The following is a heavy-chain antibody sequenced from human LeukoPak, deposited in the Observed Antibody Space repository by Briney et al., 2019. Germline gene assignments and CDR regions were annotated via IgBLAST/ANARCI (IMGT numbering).Heavy chain of an antibody. J-gene: IGHJ3*02. CDR3: ARDRDDYGDPDAFDM. CDR2: IYSGGST. V-gene: IGHV3-53*01. CDR1: WFTVSSIY. D-gene: IGHD4-17*01. Sequence: GGSLRLSSTPSWFTVSSIYMSCVRQAPGKGLEWVSDIYSGGSTYYADSVEGRLTISRDNSKNTLYLQMNSLRAEDTAVYYCARDRDDYGDPDAFDMWGQGTMVTVSS.